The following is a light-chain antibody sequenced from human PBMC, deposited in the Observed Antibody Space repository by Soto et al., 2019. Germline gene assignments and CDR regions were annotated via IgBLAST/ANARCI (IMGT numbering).Light chain of an antibody. CDR1: YSNIGSNF. CDR2: SIN. V-gene: IGLV1-44*01. J-gene: IGLJ3*02. Sequence: QSVLTQPPSASATPGQTVTISCSGRYSNIGSNFVSWYQRLPRTAPKLLTYSINQRPSGVPDRFSGSKSGTSASLTISGLQSEDEADYFCSPWADSLDGPVFGGGTKLTVL. CDR3: SPWADSLDGPV.